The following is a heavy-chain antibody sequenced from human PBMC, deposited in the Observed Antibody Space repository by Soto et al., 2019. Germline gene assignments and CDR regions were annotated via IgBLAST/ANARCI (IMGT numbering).Heavy chain of an antibody. CDR1: GYSISSSNW. CDR2: IYYSGST. V-gene: IGHV4-28*01. CDR3: ARSAVAITSVGYFDY. Sequence: SDTLSLTCAVSGYSISSSNWWGWIRQPPGKGLEWIGYIYYSGSTYYNPSLKSRVTMSVDTSKNQFSLKLSSVTAVDTAVYYCARSAVAITSVGYFDYWGQGTLVTVSS. J-gene: IGHJ4*02. D-gene: IGHD3-22*01.